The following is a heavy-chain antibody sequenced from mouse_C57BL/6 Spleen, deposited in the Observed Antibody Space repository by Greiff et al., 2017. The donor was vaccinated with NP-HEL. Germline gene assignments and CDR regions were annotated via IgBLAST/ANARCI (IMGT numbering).Heavy chain of an antibody. CDR2: IDPETGGT. CDR1: GYTFTDYE. V-gene: IGHV1-15*01. Sequence: QVQLQQSGAELVRPGASVTLSCKASGYTFTDYEMHWVKQTPVHGLEWIGAIDPETGGTAYNQKFKGKATLTADKSSSTAYMEIRSLTSEDSAVYCFPRLLGFAYWGQGTLVTVSA. CDR3: PRLLGFAY. J-gene: IGHJ3*01.